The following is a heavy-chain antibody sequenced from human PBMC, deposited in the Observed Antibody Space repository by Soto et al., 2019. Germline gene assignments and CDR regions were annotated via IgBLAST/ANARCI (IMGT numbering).Heavy chain of an antibody. CDR3: AREGNYHEF. J-gene: IGHJ4*02. Sequence: GGSLRLSCETSGFPFGIYTMNWVRQAPGKGLEWVSSISSSGTYIDYADSVEGRFAISRDDAKNSVFLEMTSLRVDDTAVYCCAREGNYHEFWGKGTLVTVSS. D-gene: IGHD3-10*01. V-gene: IGHV3-21*01. CDR1: GFPFGIYT. CDR2: ISSSGTYI.